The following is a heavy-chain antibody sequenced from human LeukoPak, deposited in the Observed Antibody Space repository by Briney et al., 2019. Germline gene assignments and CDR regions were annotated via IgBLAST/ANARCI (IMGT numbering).Heavy chain of an antibody. Sequence: VKVSCKASGGTFSSYAISWVRQAPGQGLEWTGGIIPIFGTANYAQKFQGRVTITADESTSTAYMELSSLRSEDTAVYYCARDGVVGAAFDYWGQGTLVTVSS. CDR1: GGTFSSYA. D-gene: IGHD1-26*01. CDR3: ARDGVVGAAFDY. CDR2: IIPIFGTA. J-gene: IGHJ4*02. V-gene: IGHV1-69*13.